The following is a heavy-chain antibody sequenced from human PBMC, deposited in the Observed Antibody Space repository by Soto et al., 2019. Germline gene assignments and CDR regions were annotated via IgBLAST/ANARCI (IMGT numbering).Heavy chain of an antibody. V-gene: IGHV4-39*01. CDR3: ARHFVAVVIKGWGY. CDR2: TYYNGNA. J-gene: IGHJ4*02. D-gene: IGHD3-22*01. Sequence: SETLSLTCTVPGASIDRSNYYWDWIRQPPGKGLEWIGTTYYNGNAYYNPSLKSRVTMSVDTSKNQFSLKLISVTAADTAVYYCARHFVAVVIKGWGYWGQGTLVTVSS. CDR1: GASIDRSNYY.